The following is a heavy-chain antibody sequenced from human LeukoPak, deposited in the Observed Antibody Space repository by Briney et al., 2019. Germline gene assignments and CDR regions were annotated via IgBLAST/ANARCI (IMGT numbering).Heavy chain of an antibody. J-gene: IGHJ1*01. CDR1: GYTFTSYG. D-gene: IGHD3-22*01. CDR2: ISAYNGNT. Sequence: ASVKVSCKASGYTFTSYGISWVRQAPGQGLEWMGWISAYNGNTNYAQKLQGRVTMTTDTSTSTAYMELRSLRSDDTAVYYCARDQRGNYYLQYFQHWGQGTLVTVSS. CDR3: ARDQRGNYYLQYFQH. V-gene: IGHV1-18*01.